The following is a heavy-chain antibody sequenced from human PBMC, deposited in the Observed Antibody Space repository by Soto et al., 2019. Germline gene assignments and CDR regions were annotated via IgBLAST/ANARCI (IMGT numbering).Heavy chain of an antibody. Sequence: GASVKVSCKASGYTFTSYYMHWVRQAPGQGLEWMGIINPSGGSTSYAQKFQGRVTMTRDTSTSTLYMELSSLRSEDTAVYYCASVTMVRGAYGLWGQGTLVTVSS. CDR3: ASVTMVRGAYGL. J-gene: IGHJ4*02. CDR1: GYTFTSYY. CDR2: INPSGGST. D-gene: IGHD3-10*01. V-gene: IGHV1-46*03.